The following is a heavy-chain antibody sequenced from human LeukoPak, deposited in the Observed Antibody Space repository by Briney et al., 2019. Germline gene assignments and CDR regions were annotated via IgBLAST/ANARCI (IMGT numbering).Heavy chain of an antibody. V-gene: IGHV3-74*01. CDR3: ARDVFTTYDTGGGYFDY. J-gene: IGHJ4*02. CDR2: IKSDGSSI. CDR1: GFTFSSYW. Sequence: GGSLRLSCAASGFTFSSYWMHWVRHAPGKGPVWVSRIKSDGSSITYADSVKGRFTISRDNAKNTLYLQMNSLRDEDTAVYYCARDVFTTYDTGGGYFDYWGQGTLVTVSS. D-gene: IGHD3-22*01.